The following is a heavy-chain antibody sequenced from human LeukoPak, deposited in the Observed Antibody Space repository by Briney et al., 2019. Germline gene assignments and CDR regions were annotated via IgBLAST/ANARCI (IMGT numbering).Heavy chain of an antibody. V-gene: IGHV4-34*01. CDR1: GGSFSGYY. D-gene: IGHD1-14*01. J-gene: IGHJ4*02. CDR3: ASNRIFDY. Sequence: SETLSRTCAVYGGSFSGYYWSWIRQPPGKGLESIGEINHSGSTNYNPSLKSRVTISVDTSKNQFSLKLSSVTAADTAVYYCASNRIFDYWGQGTLVTVSS. CDR2: INHSGST.